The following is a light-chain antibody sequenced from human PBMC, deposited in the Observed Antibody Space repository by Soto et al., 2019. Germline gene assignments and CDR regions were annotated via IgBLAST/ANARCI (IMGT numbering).Light chain of an antibody. CDR1: SSDVGSYNL. Sequence: QSVLTQPASVSGSPGQSITISCTGTSSDVGSYNLVSWYQQHPGKAPKLMIYEGSKRPSGVSNRFSGSKSGNTASLTISGLQAEDEADYYCSSYTSSSTLYVFGTGPKATVL. J-gene: IGLJ1*01. CDR2: EGS. V-gene: IGLV2-14*02. CDR3: SSYTSSSTLYV.